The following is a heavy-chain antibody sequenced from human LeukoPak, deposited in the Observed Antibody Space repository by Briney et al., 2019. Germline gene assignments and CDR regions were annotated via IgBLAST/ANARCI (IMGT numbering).Heavy chain of an antibody. D-gene: IGHD3/OR15-3a*01. J-gene: IGHJ4*02. CDR1: GFTFTNYA. CDR2: ITGSGGKT. CDR3: AREGLWTFDY. V-gene: IGHV3-23*01. Sequence: GGSLRLSCEASGFTFTNYAMAWVRQGPGKGLEWVSGITGSGGKTYYADSVRGRFTISRDNSKNTLYLQMSSLRAEDTAVYYCAREGLWTFDYWGQGTLVPVSS.